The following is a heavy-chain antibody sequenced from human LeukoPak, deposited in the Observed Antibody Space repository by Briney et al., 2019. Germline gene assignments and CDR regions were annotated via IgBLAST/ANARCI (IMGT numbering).Heavy chain of an antibody. V-gene: IGHV4-34*01. CDR2: INHSGST. CDR1: GGSFSGYC. D-gene: IGHD6-13*01. CDR3: ARGYGSSSSWYGSGY. J-gene: IGHJ4*02. Sequence: SETLSLTCAVYGGSFSGYCWSWTRQPPGKGLEWVGEINHSGSTNYNPSLKSRVTISVDTSKNQFSLKLSSVTAADTAVYYCARGYGSSSSWYGSGYWGQGTLVTVSS.